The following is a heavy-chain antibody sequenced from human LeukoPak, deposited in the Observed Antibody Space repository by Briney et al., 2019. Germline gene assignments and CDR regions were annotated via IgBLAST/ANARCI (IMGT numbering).Heavy chain of an antibody. V-gene: IGHV1-69*01. CDR3: AIYDYGDYVYGYFQH. J-gene: IGHJ1*01. D-gene: IGHD4-17*01. Sequence: SVKVSCKASVGTFSSYAISWVRQAHGQGLEWMGGTIPIFGTANYAQKFQGRVTITADESTSTAYMELSSLRSEDTAVYYCAIYDYGDYVYGYFQHWGQGTLVTVSS. CDR2: TIPIFGTA. CDR1: VGTFSSYA.